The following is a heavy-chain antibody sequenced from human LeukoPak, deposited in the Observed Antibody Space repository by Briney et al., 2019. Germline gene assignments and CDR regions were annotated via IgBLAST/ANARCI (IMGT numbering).Heavy chain of an antibody. CDR1: GGSISSSNW. Sequence: PSETLSLTCAVSGGSISSSNWWSWVRQPPGKELEWIGEIYHSGSTNYNPSLKSRVTISVDKSKNQFSLKLSSVTAADTAVYYCARKGGYNAGVFDYWGQGTLVTVSS. CDR3: ARKGGYNAGVFDY. D-gene: IGHD5-24*01. V-gene: IGHV4-4*02. CDR2: IYHSGST. J-gene: IGHJ4*02.